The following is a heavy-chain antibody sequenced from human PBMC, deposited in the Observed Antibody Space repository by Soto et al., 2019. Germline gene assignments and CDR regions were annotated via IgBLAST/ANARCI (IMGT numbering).Heavy chain of an antibody. CDR2: IYPGDSDT. J-gene: IGHJ4*02. CDR3: ARLSTGGSPYYYGSGSYFYYFDY. CDR1: GYSFTSYW. V-gene: IGHV5-51*01. Sequence: PGESLKISCKGSGYSFTSYWIGWVRQMPGKGLEWVGIIYPGDSDTRYSPSFQGQVTISADKSISTAYLQWSSLKASDTAMYYCARLSTGGSPYYYGSGSYFYYFDYWGQGTLVTVSS. D-gene: IGHD3-10*01.